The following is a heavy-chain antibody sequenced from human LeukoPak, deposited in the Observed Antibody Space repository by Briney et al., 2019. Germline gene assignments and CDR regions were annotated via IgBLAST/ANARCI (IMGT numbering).Heavy chain of an antibody. V-gene: IGHV3-21*01. CDR2: IGSSSTYI. CDR1: GFTFSSYS. Sequence: GGSLRLSCAASGFTFSSYSLNWVRQAPGKGLEWVSSIGSSSTYIYYADSLKGRFTISRDNAKNSLFLQMNSLRAEDTAVYYCARGGPGHYFDYWGQGALVTVSS. J-gene: IGHJ4*02. CDR3: ARGGPGHYFDY. D-gene: IGHD7-27*01.